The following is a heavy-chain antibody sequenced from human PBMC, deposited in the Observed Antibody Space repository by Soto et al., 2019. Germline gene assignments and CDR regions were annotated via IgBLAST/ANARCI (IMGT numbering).Heavy chain of an antibody. Sequence: PGGSLRLSCAASGFTFSSYAMSWVRQAPGKGLEWVSAISGSGGSTYYADSVKGRFTISRDNSKNTLYLQMNSLRAEDTAVYYCAKAAAYYYDSSGYYYFDYWGQGTLVTVPQ. CDR3: AKAAAYYYDSSGYYYFDY. CDR2: ISGSGGST. V-gene: IGHV3-23*01. D-gene: IGHD3-22*01. J-gene: IGHJ4*02. CDR1: GFTFSSYA.